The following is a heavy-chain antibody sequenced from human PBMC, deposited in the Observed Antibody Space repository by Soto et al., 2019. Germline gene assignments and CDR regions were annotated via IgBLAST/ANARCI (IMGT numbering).Heavy chain of an antibody. CDR1: GYTFTVYY. D-gene: IGHD1-26*01. V-gene: IGHV1-2*02. J-gene: IGHJ5*02. CDR2: INPNSGGT. Sequence: ASVKVSCKASGYTFTVYYMHWVRQAPGQGLEWMGWINPNSGGTNYAQKFQGRVTMTRDTSISTAYMELSRLRSDDTAVYYCARYSGSSGKWFDPWGQGTLVTVSS. CDR3: ARYSGSSGKWFDP.